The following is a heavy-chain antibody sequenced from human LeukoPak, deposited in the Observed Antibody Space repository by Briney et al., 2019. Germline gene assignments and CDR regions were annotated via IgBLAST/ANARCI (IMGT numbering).Heavy chain of an antibody. D-gene: IGHD5-18*01. CDR1: EFTFSIYW. Sequence: GGSLRLSCAASEFTFSIYWMHWVRQAPGKGLVWVSRINSDGSSTSYADSVKGRFTISRDNAKNTLYLQMNSLRAEDTAVYYCAREGYSYAFDYWGQGTLVTVSS. J-gene: IGHJ4*02. V-gene: IGHV3-74*01. CDR3: AREGYSYAFDY. CDR2: INSDGSST.